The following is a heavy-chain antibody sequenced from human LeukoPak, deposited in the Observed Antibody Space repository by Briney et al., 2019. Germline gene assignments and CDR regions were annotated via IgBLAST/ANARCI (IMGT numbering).Heavy chain of an antibody. CDR3: ARDPEGFGATYFDY. Sequence: GGSLRLSCVASGFSFSSYNMTWVRQAPGKGLEWVSSISRSASNIYYADSVKGRFTISRDNAKNSFYLQMNSLRAEDTAVFYCARDPEGFGATYFDYWGQGTLVTVSS. V-gene: IGHV3-21*01. J-gene: IGHJ4*02. CDR2: ISRSASNI. D-gene: IGHD3-16*01. CDR1: GFSFSSYN.